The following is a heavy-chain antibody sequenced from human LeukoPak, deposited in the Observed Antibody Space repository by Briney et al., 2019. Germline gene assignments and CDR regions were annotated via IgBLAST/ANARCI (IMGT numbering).Heavy chain of an antibody. V-gene: IGHV1-2*02. CDR2: INPDSGGT. Sequence: ASVKVSCKTSGYTFTGYYIHWVRQAPGQRLEWMGWINPDSGGTNYAQKFQGRVTMTRDTSISAGYMELSGLRPDDTAVFYCARVRGDSSWYGLDYWGQGTLVSVSS. J-gene: IGHJ4*02. CDR1: GYTFTGYY. CDR3: ARVRGDSSWYGLDY. D-gene: IGHD6-13*01.